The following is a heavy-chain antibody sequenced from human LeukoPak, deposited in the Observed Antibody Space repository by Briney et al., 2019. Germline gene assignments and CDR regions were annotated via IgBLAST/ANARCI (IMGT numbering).Heavy chain of an antibody. CDR1: GFTVSSNY. CDR3: ARARESYCSSTSCYWFDP. Sequence: GGSLRLSCAASGFTVSSNYMSWVRQAPGKGLEWVSVIYSGGSTYYADSVKGRFTISRDNSKNTLYLQTNSLRAEDTAVYYCARARESYCSSTSCYWFDPWGQGTLVTVSS. J-gene: IGHJ5*02. D-gene: IGHD2-2*01. CDR2: IYSGGST. V-gene: IGHV3-66*02.